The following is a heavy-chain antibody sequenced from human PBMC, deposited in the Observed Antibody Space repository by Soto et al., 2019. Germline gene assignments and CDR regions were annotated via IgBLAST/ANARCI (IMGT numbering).Heavy chain of an antibody. CDR3: ARRSGYYRY. D-gene: IGHD3-3*01. Sequence: SETLSLTCTVSGGSISSYYLSWIRQPPGKGLEWIGHIYYSGSTNYNPSLKSRVTISVDTSKNQFSLKLSSVTAADTAVYYCARRSGYYRYWGQGTLVTVSS. J-gene: IGHJ4*02. CDR1: GGSISSYY. V-gene: IGHV4-59*08. CDR2: IYYSGST.